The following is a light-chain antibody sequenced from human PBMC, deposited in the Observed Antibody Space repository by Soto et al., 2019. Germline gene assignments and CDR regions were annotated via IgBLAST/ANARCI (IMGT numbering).Light chain of an antibody. Sequence: DIQMTQSPSTLSGSVGDRVTITCRASQTISSWLAWYQQKPGKAPKLLIYKASTLISGVPSRFSGSGSGTEFTLTISSLPPDDFATYYCQHYNSYSEAFGQGTKVDIK. CDR2: KAS. CDR1: QTISSW. V-gene: IGKV1-5*03. CDR3: QHYNSYSEA. J-gene: IGKJ1*01.